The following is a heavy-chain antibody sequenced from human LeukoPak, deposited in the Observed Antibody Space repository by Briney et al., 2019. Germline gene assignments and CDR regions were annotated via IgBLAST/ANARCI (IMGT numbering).Heavy chain of an antibody. V-gene: IGHV4-34*01. Sequence: SETLSLTCAVYGGSFSDYYWSWIRQPPGKGLEWIGEINHSGSTNYNPSLKSRVTISVDTSKNQFSLKLSSVTAADTAVYYCARGPESIAVAGTFGSRWFDPWGQGTLVTVSS. CDR3: ARGPESIAVAGTFGSRWFDP. D-gene: IGHD6-19*01. CDR1: GGSFSDYY. CDR2: INHSGST. J-gene: IGHJ5*02.